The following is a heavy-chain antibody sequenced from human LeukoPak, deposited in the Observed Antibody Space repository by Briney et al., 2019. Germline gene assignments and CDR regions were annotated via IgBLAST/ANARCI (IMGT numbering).Heavy chain of an antibody. CDR3: GREYCSSTSCYPMDY. J-gene: IGHJ4*02. CDR1: GFTFSSYE. V-gene: IGHV3-48*03. D-gene: IGHD2-2*01. CDR2: ISSSGSTI. Sequence: GGSLRLSCAASGFTFSSYEMNWVRQAPGKGLEWVSYISSSGSTIYYADSVKGRFTISRDNAKNSLYLQMNSLRAEDTAVYYCGREYCSSTSCYPMDYWGQGTLVTVSS.